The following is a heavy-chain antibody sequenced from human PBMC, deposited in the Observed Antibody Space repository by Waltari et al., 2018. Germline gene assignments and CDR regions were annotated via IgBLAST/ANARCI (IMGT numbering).Heavy chain of an antibody. CDR3: AREFGTIARFDY. CDR1: GYTFSDHT. D-gene: IGHD3-16*01. V-gene: IGHV3-48*01. CDR2: IRGNSVYI. J-gene: IGHJ4*03. Sequence: EVQLVESGGGLVQPGGSLRLSCLASGYTFSDHTIIWVRQAPGKGLEWISYIRGNSVYIYYADSVKGRFIVSRDNAQNTAFLQMNTLRAEDTAVYYCAREFGTIARFDYWGHGTLVAVSS.